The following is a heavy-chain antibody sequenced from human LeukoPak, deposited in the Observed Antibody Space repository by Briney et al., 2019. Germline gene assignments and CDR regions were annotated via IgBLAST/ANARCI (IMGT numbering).Heavy chain of an antibody. J-gene: IGHJ6*03. Sequence: SETLSLTCTVSGGSISSSSYYWGWIRQPPGKGLEWIGTIYYSGTTYYNPSLKSRVTISADTSKNHFSRKLSSVTAADTAVYYCARPGHSYYYMDDWGKGTTVTVSS. CDR3: ARPGHSYYYMDD. D-gene: IGHD1-1*01. CDR2: IYYSGTT. V-gene: IGHV4-39*02. CDR1: GGSISSSSYY.